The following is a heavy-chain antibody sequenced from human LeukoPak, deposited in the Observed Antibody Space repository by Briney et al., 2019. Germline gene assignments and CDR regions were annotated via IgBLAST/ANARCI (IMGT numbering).Heavy chain of an antibody. V-gene: IGHV3-9*01. D-gene: IGHD5-24*01. Sequence: QSGGSLRLSCAASGFTFDDYAMHWVRQAPGKGLEWVSGISWNSGSIGYADSVKGRFTISRDNAKNSLYLQMNSLRAEDTALYYCAKGVEMATIDDAFDIWGQGTMVTVSS. CDR1: GFTFDDYA. J-gene: IGHJ3*02. CDR2: ISWNSGSI. CDR3: AKGVEMATIDDAFDI.